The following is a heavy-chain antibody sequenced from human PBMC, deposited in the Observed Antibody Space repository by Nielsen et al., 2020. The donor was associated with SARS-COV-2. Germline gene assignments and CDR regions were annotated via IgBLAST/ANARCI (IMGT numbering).Heavy chain of an antibody. V-gene: IGHV1-8*01. D-gene: IGHD2-15*01. J-gene: IGHJ4*02. Sequence: ASVKVSCKASGYTFTSYDINWVRQATGQRLEWMGWMNPNSGNTGYAQKFQGRVTMTSNTSIGTAYMELSSLRSEDTAVYYCSVVAYWFDYWGQGTLVTVSS. CDR2: MNPNSGNT. CDR1: GYTFTSYD. CDR3: SVVAYWFDY.